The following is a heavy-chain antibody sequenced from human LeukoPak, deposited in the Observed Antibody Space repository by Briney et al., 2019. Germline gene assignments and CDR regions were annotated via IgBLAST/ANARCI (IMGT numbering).Heavy chain of an antibody. CDR2: INTNTGNP. CDR3: ASGGAGYYFDY. J-gene: IGHJ4*02. CDR1: GHTFTSYA. V-gene: IGHV7-4-1*02. D-gene: IGHD3-16*01. Sequence: ASVKVSCKASGHTFTSYAMNWVRQAPGQGLEWMGWINTNTGNPTYAQGFTGRFVLSLDTSVSTAYLQISSLKAEDTAVYYCASGGAGYYFDYWGQGTLVTVSS.